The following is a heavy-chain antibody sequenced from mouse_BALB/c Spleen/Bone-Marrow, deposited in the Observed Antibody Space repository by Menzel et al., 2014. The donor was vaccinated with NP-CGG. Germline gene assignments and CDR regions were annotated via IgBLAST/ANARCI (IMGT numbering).Heavy chain of an antibody. J-gene: IGHJ2*01. V-gene: IGHV5-6-5*01. CDR1: GFTFSSFV. D-gene: IGHD1-1*01. CDR3: ARDYYGSSHFDY. Sequence: DVMLVESGGGLVQPGGSLKLSCAASGFTFSSFVMSWVRQTPEKRLEWVASISSGGSMYYSDSVKGRFIISRDNARNILYLQMSSLRSEDTAMYYCARDYYGSSHFDYWGQGSTLTVSS. CDR2: ISSGGSM.